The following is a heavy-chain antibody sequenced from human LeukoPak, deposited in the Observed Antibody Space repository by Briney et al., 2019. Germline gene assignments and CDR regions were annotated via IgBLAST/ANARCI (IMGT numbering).Heavy chain of an antibody. D-gene: IGHD4-17*01. V-gene: IGHV4-34*01. CDR3: ARDAVPRDYGDTFNAYDL. CDR1: GGSLSGYY. CDR2: IHHDGRT. J-gene: IGHJ3*01. Sequence: PPETLSHTCAVSGGSLSGYYWSWIRQSPGKGLEWMGDIHHDGRTKYKSSFKSRVTIFLDSSKNEVSLRLSPVTPADTALYFCARDAVPRDYGDTFNAYDLWGQGKRVT.